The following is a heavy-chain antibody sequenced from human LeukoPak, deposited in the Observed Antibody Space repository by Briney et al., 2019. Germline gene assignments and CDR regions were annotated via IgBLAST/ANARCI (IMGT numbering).Heavy chain of an antibody. CDR1: RFTFSSYG. CDR2: ISYDGSNK. CDR3: AKVGYSSGWYSIDY. J-gene: IGHJ4*02. V-gene: IGHV3-30*18. D-gene: IGHD6-19*01. Sequence: PGGSLRLSCAASRFTFSSYGMHWVRQAPGKGLEWVAVISYDGSNKYYADSVKGRFTISRDNSKNTLYLQMNSLRAEDTAVYYCAKVGYSSGWYSIDYWGQGTLVTVSS.